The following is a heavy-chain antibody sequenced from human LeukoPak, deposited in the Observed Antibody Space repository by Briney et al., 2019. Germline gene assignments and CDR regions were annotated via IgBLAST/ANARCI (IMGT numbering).Heavy chain of an antibody. V-gene: IGHV3-23*01. CDR1: GFTFSSCA. D-gene: IGHD2-15*01. CDR2: ISGSDGST. J-gene: IGHJ3*02. Sequence: GSLRLSCAASGFTFSSCAMSWVRQAPGKGLEWVSAISGSDGSTYYADSVKGRFTISRDNSKNTLYLQMNSLRAEDTAVYYCAKTLREDIVVVVAATPAFDIWGQGTMVTVSS. CDR3: AKTLREDIVVVVAATPAFDI.